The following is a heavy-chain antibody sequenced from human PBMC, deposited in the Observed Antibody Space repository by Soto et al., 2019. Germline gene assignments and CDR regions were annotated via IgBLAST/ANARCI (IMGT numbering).Heavy chain of an antibody. CDR2: IYYSGST. CDR1: GGSISDSSYF. CDR3: ARDRVDYDILTGYINWFDP. V-gene: IGHV4-39*07. J-gene: IGHJ5*02. D-gene: IGHD3-9*01. Sequence: SETLSLTCTVSGGSISDSSYFWDWIRQPPGKGLEWIGNIYYSGSTYYNLSLKSRVTISVDTSKNQFSLKLSSVTAADTAVYYCARDRVDYDILTGYINWFDPWGQGTLVTVSS.